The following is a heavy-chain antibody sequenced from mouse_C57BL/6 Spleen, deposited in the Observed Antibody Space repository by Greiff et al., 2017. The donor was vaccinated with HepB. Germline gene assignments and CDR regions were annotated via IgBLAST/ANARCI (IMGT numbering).Heavy chain of an antibody. CDR1: GYTFTEYT. V-gene: IGHV1-62-2*01. CDR2: FYPGSGSI. CDR3: ARHEERDYEFAY. Sequence: VKLVESGAELVKPGASVKLSCKASGYTFTEYTIHWVKQRSGQGLEWIGWFYPGSGSIKYNEKFKDKATLTADKSSSTVYMELSRLTSEDSAVYFCARHEERDYEFAYWGQGTLVTVSA. J-gene: IGHJ3*01. D-gene: IGHD2-4*01.